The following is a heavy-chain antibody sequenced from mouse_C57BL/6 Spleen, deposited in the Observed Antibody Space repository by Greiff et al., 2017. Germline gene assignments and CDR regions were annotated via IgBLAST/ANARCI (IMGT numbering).Heavy chain of an antibody. D-gene: IGHD1-1*01. V-gene: IGHV1-4*01. J-gene: IGHJ2*01. CDR3: ARETASGDYGSSYGFDY. Sequence: VKLQESGAELARPGASVKMSCKASGYTFTSYTMHWVKQRPGQGLEWIGYINPSSGYTKYNQKFKDKATLTADKSSSTAYMQLSSLTSEDSAVYYCARETASGDYGSSYGFDYWGQGTTLTVSS. CDR1: GYTFTSYT. CDR2: INPSSGYT.